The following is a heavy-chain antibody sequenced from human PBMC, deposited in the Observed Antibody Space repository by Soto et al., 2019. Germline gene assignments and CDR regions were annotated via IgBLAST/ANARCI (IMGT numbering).Heavy chain of an antibody. Sequence: GGSRRRSCAASGFTFSSYAMSWFRQAPGKGLEWVLASSARGGSTYYEDSVKGRFTISRDNTKNTLYLQMNRLRDKDPAVNYCAKVPPISRVFPDYWGQGTLVTVSS. J-gene: IGHJ4*02. CDR1: GFTFSSYA. CDR2: SSARGGST. V-gene: IGHV3-23*01. CDR3: AKVPPISRVFPDY.